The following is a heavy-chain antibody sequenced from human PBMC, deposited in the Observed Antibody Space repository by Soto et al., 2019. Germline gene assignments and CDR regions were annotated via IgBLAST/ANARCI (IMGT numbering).Heavy chain of an antibody. CDR3: ARGLGGYSYGPKNWFDP. V-gene: IGHV4-34*01. J-gene: IGHJ5*02. CDR2: INHSGST. Sequence: PSETLSLTCAVYGGSFSGYYWSWIRQPPGKGLEWIGEINHSGSTNYNPSLKSRVTISVDTSKNQLSLKLSSVTAADTAVYYCARGLGGYSYGPKNWFDPWGQGTLVTVSS. CDR1: GGSFSGYY. D-gene: IGHD5-18*01.